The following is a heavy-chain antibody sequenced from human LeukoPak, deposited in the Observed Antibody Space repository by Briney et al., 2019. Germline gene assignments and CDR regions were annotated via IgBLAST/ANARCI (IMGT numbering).Heavy chain of an antibody. J-gene: IGHJ6*03. D-gene: IGHD4-17*01. Sequence: ASGKVSCKASGGTFSSCTISWVRQAPGQGLEWMGRIIPILGIANYAQKFQGRVTITADKSTSTAYMELSSLRSEDTAVYYCARDPPTVTTYMDVWGKGTTVTVSS. CDR1: GGTFSSCT. CDR2: IIPILGIA. V-gene: IGHV1-69*04. CDR3: ARDPPTVTTYMDV.